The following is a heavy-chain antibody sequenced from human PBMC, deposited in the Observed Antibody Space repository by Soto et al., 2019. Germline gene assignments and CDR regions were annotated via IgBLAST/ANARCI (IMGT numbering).Heavy chain of an antibody. Sequence: QVQLQESGPGLVKPSETLSLTCTVSGGSISSYYWSWIRQPPEKGLEWIGYIYHRGTTNYSPSLKSRVTISADMSKNQFSLKLSSVTAADTAVYYCARAIRRGGGFDYWGQGTLVTVSS. D-gene: IGHD3-10*01. V-gene: IGHV4-59*01. CDR1: GGSISSYY. CDR3: ARAIRRGGGFDY. J-gene: IGHJ4*02. CDR2: IYHRGTT.